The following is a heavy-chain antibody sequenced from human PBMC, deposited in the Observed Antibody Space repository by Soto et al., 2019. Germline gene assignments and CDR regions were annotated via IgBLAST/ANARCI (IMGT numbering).Heavy chain of an antibody. D-gene: IGHD3-3*01. V-gene: IGHV4-31*03. CDR3: ARKATFGAIFGVPTSGFDP. CDR2: IYYSGST. Sequence: LSLTCTFSGGSISSGGYYWSWIRQHPGKGLEWIGYIYYSGSTYYNPSLKSRVTISVDTSKNQFSLKLSSVTAADTAVYYCARKATFGAIFGVPTSGFDPWGQGYLVTVYS. J-gene: IGHJ5*02. CDR1: GGSISSGGYY.